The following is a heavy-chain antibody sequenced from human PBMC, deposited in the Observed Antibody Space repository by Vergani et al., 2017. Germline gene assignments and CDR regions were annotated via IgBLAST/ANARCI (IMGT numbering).Heavy chain of an antibody. Sequence: EVQLLESGGGLVQPGGSLRLSCAASGFTFSSYAMSWVRQAPGKGLEWVSAISGSGGSTYYADSVKGRFTISRDNSKNTLYLQMNSLRAEDTAVYYCAXCPSNYDFWSGYYTGAFPYYVDYWGQGTLVTVSS. CDR2: ISGSGGST. J-gene: IGHJ4*02. D-gene: IGHD3-3*01. CDR3: AXCPSNYDFWSGYYTGAFPYYVDY. CDR1: GFTFSSYA. V-gene: IGHV3-23*01.